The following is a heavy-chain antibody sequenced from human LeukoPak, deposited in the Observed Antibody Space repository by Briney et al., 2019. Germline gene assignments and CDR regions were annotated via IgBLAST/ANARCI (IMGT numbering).Heavy chain of an antibody. J-gene: IGHJ4*02. V-gene: IGHV4-59*01. D-gene: IGHD2-2*01. CDR3: AREAPSTPGYFDY. CDR2: IYYSGST. CDR1: GGSISGYY. Sequence: SETLSLTCTVSGGSISGYYWSWIRQPPGKGLEWIGYIYYSGSTNYNPSLKSQVTISVDTSKNQFSLKLSSVTAADTAVYYCAREAPSTPGYFDYWGQGTLVTVSS.